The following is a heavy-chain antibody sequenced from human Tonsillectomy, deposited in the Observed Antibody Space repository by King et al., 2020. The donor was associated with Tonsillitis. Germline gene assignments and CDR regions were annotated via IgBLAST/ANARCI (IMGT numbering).Heavy chain of an antibody. V-gene: IGHV3-30-3*01. J-gene: IGHJ4*02. CDR2: ISYDGSNK. D-gene: IGHD4-17*01. Sequence: VQLVESGGGVVQPGRSLRLSCAASGFTFRTYAMHWVRQAPGKGLEWVAIISYDGSNKYYTDSVKGRFTISRDNSKYTLYLQMNSLRAEDTAVYYCARDLDDYDDHVGYFDYWGRGTLVTVSS. CDR3: ARDLDDYDDHVGYFDY. CDR1: GFTFRTYA.